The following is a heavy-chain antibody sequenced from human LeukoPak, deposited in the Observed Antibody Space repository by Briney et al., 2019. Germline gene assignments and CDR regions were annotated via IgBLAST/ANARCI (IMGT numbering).Heavy chain of an antibody. Sequence: SETLSLTCTVSGGSISSSGYYWGWIRQPPGKGLEWIGSIYYSGSTYYNPSLKSRVTISVDTSKNQFSLKLSSVTAADTAVYYCARLLRSGWYLYYFDYWGQGTLVTVSS. CDR1: GGSISSSGYY. CDR2: IYYSGST. J-gene: IGHJ4*02. CDR3: ARLLRSGWYLYYFDY. D-gene: IGHD6-19*01. V-gene: IGHV4-39*01.